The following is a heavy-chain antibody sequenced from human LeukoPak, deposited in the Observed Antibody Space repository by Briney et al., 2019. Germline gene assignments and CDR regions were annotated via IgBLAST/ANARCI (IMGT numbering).Heavy chain of an antibody. CDR3: AKMKGLYYYDSAGYSDN. J-gene: IGHJ4*02. CDR1: GFTYSTYG. D-gene: IGHD3-22*01. Sequence: GGSLRLSCAASGFTYSTYGMSWVRQAPGKGLEWVSSISGGVGSTYYADSVKGRFTISRDDSKNTLFLQMNSLRAEDTAIYFCAKMKGLYYYDSAGYSDNWGQGTLVTVSS. CDR2: ISGGVGST. V-gene: IGHV3-23*01.